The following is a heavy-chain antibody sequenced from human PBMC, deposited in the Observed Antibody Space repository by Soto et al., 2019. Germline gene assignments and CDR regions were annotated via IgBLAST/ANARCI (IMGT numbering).Heavy chain of an antibody. D-gene: IGHD6-13*01. CDR1: GFTFSDSA. CDR2: IRSKTNSYTT. V-gene: IGHV3-73*01. J-gene: IGHJ4*02. Sequence: PGGSLRLSCAASGFTFSDSAMHWVRQASGKGLEWVGRIRSKTNSYTTEYAASVKGRFTISRDDSKNTLYLQMNSLKTEDTAVYYCTTDPTTRIAAAGWGQGTLVTVSS. CDR3: TTDPTTRIAAAG.